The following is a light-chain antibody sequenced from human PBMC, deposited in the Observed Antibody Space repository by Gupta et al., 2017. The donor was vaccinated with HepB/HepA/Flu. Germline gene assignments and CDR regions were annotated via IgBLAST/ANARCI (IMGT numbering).Light chain of an antibody. Sequence: QSALTQPASVSGSPGQSITISCTGTSRDVGYNHVSWYQQHPGKAPNLLILDVSNRPSGVSNRFSGSKSGTTASLTTSGLQAGEEADYYCNSYKDTSTLCVFGGGTKVTVL. CDR2: DVS. CDR1: SRDVGYNH. V-gene: IGLV2-14*03. CDR3: NSYKDTSTLCV. J-gene: IGLJ2*01.